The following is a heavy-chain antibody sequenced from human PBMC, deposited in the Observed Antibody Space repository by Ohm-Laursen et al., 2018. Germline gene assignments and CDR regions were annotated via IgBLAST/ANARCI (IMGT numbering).Heavy chain of an antibody. CDR2: INPSGGST. Sequence: ASVKVSCKASGYTFTSHYIHWVRQAPGQGLEWMGIINPSGGSTKYAQKFQGRVTMTRDTSTSTVYMEMSSLRSEDTAVYYCARDKVYGDLSWSKYRPYYFDSWGQGTLVTVSS. CDR1: GYTFTSHY. V-gene: IGHV1-46*01. J-gene: IGHJ4*02. CDR3: ARDKVYGDLSWSKYRPYYFDS. D-gene: IGHD4-17*01.